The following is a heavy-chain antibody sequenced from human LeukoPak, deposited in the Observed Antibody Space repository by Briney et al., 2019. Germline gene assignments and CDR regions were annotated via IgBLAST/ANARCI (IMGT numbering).Heavy chain of an antibody. D-gene: IGHD3-9*01. CDR2: TYYSSKWYN. Sequence: SQTLSLTCAISGDSVSINSAAWNWIRQSPSRGLECLGRTYYSSKWYNYYAVCVKSRITINPDTSKKQFSLQLNSVTAQDTAVYYCARGGFYILTGNHPFDYWGQGTLVTVSS. CDR1: GDSVSINSAA. J-gene: IGHJ4*02. V-gene: IGHV6-1*01. CDR3: ARGGFYILTGNHPFDY.